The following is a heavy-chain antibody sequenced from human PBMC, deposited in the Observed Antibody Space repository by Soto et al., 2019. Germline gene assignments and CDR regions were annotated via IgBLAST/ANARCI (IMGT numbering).Heavy chain of an antibody. J-gene: IGHJ6*02. CDR1: GFTFSSYG. D-gene: IGHD1-26*01. CDR2: IWYDGSNT. V-gene: IGHV3-33*01. Sequence: QVQLVESGGGVVQPGRSLRLSCAASGFTFSSYGMHWVRQAPGKGLECVAVIWYDGSNTYYADSVKGRFTISRDNSKNTLYLQMNSLRAEDTAVYYCARDKGFGSYYSGTYYYYGMDVWGQGTTVTVSS. CDR3: ARDKGFGSYYSGTYYYYGMDV.